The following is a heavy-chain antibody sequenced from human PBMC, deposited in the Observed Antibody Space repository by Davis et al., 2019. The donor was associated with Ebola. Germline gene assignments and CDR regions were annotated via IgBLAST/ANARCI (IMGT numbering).Heavy chain of an antibody. V-gene: IGHV4-59*12. CDR1: GGSISDYY. CDR2: IFYSGSSSYSGST. D-gene: IGHD6-25*01. J-gene: IGHJ6*02. CDR3: ARDSSGSPYSGLDV. Sequence: GSLRLSCTVSGGSISDYYWSWIRQSPGKGLEWIGNIFYSGSSSYSGSTNYHSSLKSRIFISVDTSKNQFSLKLNSVTAADTAVYYCARDSSGSPYSGLDVWGQGTTVTVSS.